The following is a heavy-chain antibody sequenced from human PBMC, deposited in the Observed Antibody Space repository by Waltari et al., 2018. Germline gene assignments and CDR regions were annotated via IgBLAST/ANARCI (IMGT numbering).Heavy chain of an antibody. V-gene: IGHV3-23*03. Sequence: EVQLLESGGGLVQPGGSLRLSCAASGFTFSSYAMSWVRQAPGKGLEWVSVIYSGGSTYYADSVKGRFTISRDNSKNTLYLQMNSLRAEDTAVYYCTKDLILWQNRPDYWGQGTLVTVSS. CDR3: TKDLILWQNRPDY. J-gene: IGHJ4*02. D-gene: IGHD2-21*01. CDR2: IYSGGST. CDR1: GFTFSSYA.